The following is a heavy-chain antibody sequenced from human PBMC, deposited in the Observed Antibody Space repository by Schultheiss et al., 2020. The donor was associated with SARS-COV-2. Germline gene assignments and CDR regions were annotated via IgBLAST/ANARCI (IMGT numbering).Heavy chain of an antibody. J-gene: IGHJ4*02. D-gene: IGHD6-19*01. V-gene: IGHV3-23*01. Sequence: GGSLRLSCAASGFTFSDYYMSWIRQAPGKGLEWVSAISGSGGSTYYADSVKGRFTISRDNSKNSLYLQMNSLRAEDTAVYYCANTRLWLVQPNARFDYWGQGTLVTVSS. CDR2: ISGSGGST. CDR1: GFTFSDYY. CDR3: ANTRLWLVQPNARFDY.